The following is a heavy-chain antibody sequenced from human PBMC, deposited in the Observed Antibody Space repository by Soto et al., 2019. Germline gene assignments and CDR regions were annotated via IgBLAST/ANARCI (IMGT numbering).Heavy chain of an antibody. V-gene: IGHV1-69*06. Sequence: SVKVSCKASGGTFSSYAISWVRQAPGQGLEWMGGISPIFGTANYAQKFQGRVTITADKSTSTAYMELSSLRSEDTAVYYCARERSSYDSRAPLNDAFDIWGQGTMVTVSS. CDR2: ISPIFGTA. CDR1: GGTFSSYA. J-gene: IGHJ3*02. CDR3: ARERSSYDSRAPLNDAFDI. D-gene: IGHD3-22*01.